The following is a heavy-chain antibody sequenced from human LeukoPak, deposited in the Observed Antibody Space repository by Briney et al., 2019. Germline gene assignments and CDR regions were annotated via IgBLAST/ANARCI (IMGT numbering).Heavy chain of an antibody. CDR3: ARGGRYYDSSIDVYFDYHFMQV. CDR2: INPKSGNT. J-gene: IGHJ6*03. CDR1: GYTFTTYD. Sequence: GASVKVSCKASGYTFTTYDINWVRQATGQGPEWMGWINPKSGNTGYAQKFQGRVTFSRDTSINTVYLDMTSLTSEDTAVYYCARGGRYYDSSIDVYFDYHFMQVWGTGTTVTVSS. D-gene: IGHD3-3*01. V-gene: IGHV1-8*03.